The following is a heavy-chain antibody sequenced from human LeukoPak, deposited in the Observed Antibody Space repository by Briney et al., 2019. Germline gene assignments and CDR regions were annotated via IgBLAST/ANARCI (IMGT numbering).Heavy chain of an antibody. CDR3: ARGRLDYYYDSSGYYDFDP. J-gene: IGHJ5*02. CDR1: GGSFSGYY. D-gene: IGHD3-22*01. V-gene: IGHV4-34*01. CDR2: INHRGST. Sequence: PSETLSLTCAVYGGSFSGYYWSWIRQPPGKGLGWIGEINHRGSTNYNPSLKSRVTISVDTSKNQFSLKLSSVTAADTAVYYCARGRLDYYYDSSGYYDFDPWGQGTLVTVSS.